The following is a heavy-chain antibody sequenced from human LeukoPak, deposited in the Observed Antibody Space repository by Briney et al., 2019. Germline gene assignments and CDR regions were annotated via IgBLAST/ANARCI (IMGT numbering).Heavy chain of an antibody. CDR3: AKPGSSDRRYGFDI. CDR2: ISGSGDST. J-gene: IGHJ3*02. V-gene: IGHV3-23*01. D-gene: IGHD3-22*01. CDR1: GFTFSNYA. Sequence: GGSLRLSCVASGFTFSNYAMSWVRQAPGKGLEWVSCISGSGDSTYYADSVKGRFSISRDNSSNTMYLQMSSLRAEDTAVYYCAKPGSSDRRYGFDIWGQGTVVTVSS.